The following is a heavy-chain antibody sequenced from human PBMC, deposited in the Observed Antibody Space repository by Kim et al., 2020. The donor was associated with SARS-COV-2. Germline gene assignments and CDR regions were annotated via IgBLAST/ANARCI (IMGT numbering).Heavy chain of an antibody. CDR1: GGSFSTYS. V-gene: IGHV1-69*13. D-gene: IGHD2-8*02. CDR3: ARDKGRYDTGLFDY. J-gene: IGHJ4*02. CDR2: IIPILGTA. Sequence: SVKVSCKASGGSFSTYSISWVRQAPGQGLEWMGDIIPILGTANYAQKFQGRVTITADGSTATAYMELSSLKSEDTAIYYCARDKGRYDTGLFDYWGQGTLVTVST.